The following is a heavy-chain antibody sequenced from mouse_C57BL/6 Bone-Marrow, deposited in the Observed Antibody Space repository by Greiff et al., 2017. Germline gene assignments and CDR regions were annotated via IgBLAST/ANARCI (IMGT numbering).Heavy chain of an antibody. CDR1: GFNIKDDY. CDR2: IDPENGDT. CDR3: TNPYWDLY. J-gene: IGHJ4*01. D-gene: IGHD4-1*01. V-gene: IGHV14-4*01. Sequence: EVKVVESGAELVRPGASVKLSCTASGFNIKDDYMHWVKQRPEQGLEWIGWIDPENGDTEYASKFQGKATITADTSSNTAYLQLSSLTSEDTAVYCCTNPYWDLYWGQGTSVTVSS.